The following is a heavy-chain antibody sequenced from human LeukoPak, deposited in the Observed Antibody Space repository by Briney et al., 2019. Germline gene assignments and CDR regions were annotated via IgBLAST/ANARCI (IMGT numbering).Heavy chain of an antibody. V-gene: IGHV4-59*08. Sequence: TSETLSLTPTVSGGSISSYYSSCIRHPPRKGLWRSGYIYYSGSTNYNPSLKSRVTISVDTSKNQFSLKLSSVTAADTAVYYCARRGTTDYWFDPWGQGTLVTVSS. D-gene: IGHD4-17*01. CDR3: ARRGTTDYWFDP. J-gene: IGHJ5*02. CDR2: IYYSGST. CDR1: GGSISSYY.